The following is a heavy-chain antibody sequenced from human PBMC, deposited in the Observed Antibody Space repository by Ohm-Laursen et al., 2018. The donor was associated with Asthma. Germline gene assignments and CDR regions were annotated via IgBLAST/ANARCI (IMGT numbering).Heavy chain of an antibody. Sequence: SLRLSCAASGYTFSRYSIHWVRQVPGKGLEWVASISTASTFIYYADSVWGRFTTSRDNAKNSVYLQMNSLRAEDTALYYCARIRPEWELPGREYSLHHWGQGTQVTVSS. V-gene: IGHV3-21*01. D-gene: IGHD1-26*01. CDR2: ISTASTFI. CDR3: ARIRPEWELPGREYSLHH. CDR1: GYTFSRYS. J-gene: IGHJ1*01.